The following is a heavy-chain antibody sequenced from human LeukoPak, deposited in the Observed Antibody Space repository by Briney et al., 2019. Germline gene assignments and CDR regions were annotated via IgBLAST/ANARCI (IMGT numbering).Heavy chain of an antibody. Sequence: GGSLRLSCAASGFTFRDYYMTWVRQAPGKGLEWVAVIWYDGSNKYYADSVKGRFTIARDNSKYTLYLQMNSLRAEDTAVYYCARAVCDSSAYCLFDYWGQGTLVTVSS. CDR2: IWYDGSNK. CDR1: GFTFRDYY. D-gene: IGHD3-22*01. CDR3: ARAVCDSSAYCLFDY. V-gene: IGHV3-33*08. J-gene: IGHJ4*02.